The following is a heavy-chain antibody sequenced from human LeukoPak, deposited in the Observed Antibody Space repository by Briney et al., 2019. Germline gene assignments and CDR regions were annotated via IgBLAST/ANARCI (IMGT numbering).Heavy chain of an antibody. V-gene: IGHV5-51*01. J-gene: IGHJ5*02. CDR2: IYPGDSDT. CDR1: GYSFTRFW. D-gene: IGHD2-2*01. CDR3: ARRYCSSTSCYLWFDP. Sequence: GESLKISCKGSGYSFTRFWIGWVRQMHGKGLEWMGIIYPGDSDTRYSPSFQGQVTISADKSISTAYLQWSSLKASDTAMYYCARRYCSSTSCYLWFDPWGQGTLVTVSS.